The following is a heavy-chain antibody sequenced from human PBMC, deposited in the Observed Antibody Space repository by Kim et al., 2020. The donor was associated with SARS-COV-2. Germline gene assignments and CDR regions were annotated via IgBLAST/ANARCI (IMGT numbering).Heavy chain of an antibody. CDR1: GFTFSDYY. CDR3: ARAGGSGYDILTGDP. J-gene: IGHJ5*02. D-gene: IGHD3-9*01. CDR2: ISSSSSYT. V-gene: IGHV3-11*05. Sequence: GGSLRLSCAASGFTFSDYYMRWIRQAPGKGLEWVSYISSSSSYTNYADSVKGRFTISRDNAKNSLYLQMNSLRAEDTAVYYCARAGGSGYDILTGDPWRQGTLVTVSS.